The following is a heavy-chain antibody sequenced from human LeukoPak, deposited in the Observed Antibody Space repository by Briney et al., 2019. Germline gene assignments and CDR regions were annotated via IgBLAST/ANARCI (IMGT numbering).Heavy chain of an antibody. J-gene: IGHJ6*03. Sequence: GGSLRLSCAASGFTFSSYWMHWVRQAPGKGLVWVSRINSDGSSTSYADSVKGRFTISRDSAKNTLYLQMNSLRAEDTAVYYCARGTWATLYYYYMDVWGKGTTVTVSS. CDR2: INSDGSST. CDR3: ARGTWATLYYYYMDV. V-gene: IGHV3-74*01. D-gene: IGHD5-24*01. CDR1: GFTFSSYW.